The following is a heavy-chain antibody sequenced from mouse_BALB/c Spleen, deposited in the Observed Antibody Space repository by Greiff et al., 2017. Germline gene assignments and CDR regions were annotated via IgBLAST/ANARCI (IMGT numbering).Heavy chain of an antibody. J-gene: IGHJ1*01. CDR2: ISSGGST. V-gene: IGHV5-6-5*01. D-gene: IGHD2-3*01. CDR1: GFTFSSYA. Sequence: EVKLVESGGGLVKPGGSLKLSCAASGFTFSSYAMSLVRQTPEKRLEWVASISSGGSTYYPDSVKGRFTISRDNARNILYLQMSSLRSEDTAMYYCARDGYYLRGYFDVWGAGTTVTVSS. CDR3: ARDGYYLRGYFDV.